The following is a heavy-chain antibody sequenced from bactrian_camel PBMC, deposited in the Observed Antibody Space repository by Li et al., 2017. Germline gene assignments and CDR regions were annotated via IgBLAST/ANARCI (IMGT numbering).Heavy chain of an antibody. D-gene: IGHD6*01. CDR3: AIRPCAYGDTWYVPNYKF. CDR2: IYTGHRTT. CDR1: GNSYSSRYC. Sequence: QVQLVESGGDSVQAGGSLRLSCAATGNSYSSRYCMGWFRQVPGKEREGVAFIYTGHRTTYYADSVKGRFTISQTGDKSTLYLQMNSLKVEDTGIYYCAIRPCAYGDTWYVPNYKFRGQGTQVTVS. V-gene: IGHV3S54*01. J-gene: IGHJ4*01.